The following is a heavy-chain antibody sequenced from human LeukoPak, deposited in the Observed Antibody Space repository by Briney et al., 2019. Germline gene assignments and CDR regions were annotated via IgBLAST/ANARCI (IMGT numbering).Heavy chain of an antibody. CDR1: GGSFSGYY. CDR2: INHSGST. J-gene: IGHJ4*02. V-gene: IGHV4-34*01. Sequence: KPSETLSLTCAVYGGSFSGYYWSWIRQPPGKGLEWIGEINHSGSTNYNPSLKSRVTISVDTSKNQFSLKLSSVTAADTAVYYCARNSAGYSSGWYGYWGQGTLVTVSS. D-gene: IGHD6-19*01. CDR3: ARNSAGYSSGWYGY.